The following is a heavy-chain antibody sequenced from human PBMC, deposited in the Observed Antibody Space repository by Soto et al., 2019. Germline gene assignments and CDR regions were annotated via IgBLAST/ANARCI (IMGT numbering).Heavy chain of an antibody. Sequence: PGGSLILSCAASGFTFCSYGMHWVRQAPGKGLEWVAVIWYDGSNKYYADSVKGRFTISRDTSKNTLYLQMNSLRAEDTAVYYCAQGGMYSSSWLDYWGQGTLVTVSS. CDR3: AQGGMYSSSWLDY. CDR1: GFTFCSYG. J-gene: IGHJ4*02. CDR2: IWYDGSNK. D-gene: IGHD6-13*01. V-gene: IGHV3-33*06.